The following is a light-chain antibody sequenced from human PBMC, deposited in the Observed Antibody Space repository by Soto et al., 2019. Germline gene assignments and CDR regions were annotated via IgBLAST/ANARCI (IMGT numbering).Light chain of an antibody. Sequence: QSVLTQPPSASGTPGQRVTISCSGSSSNIGGYTVNWYQQLPGTAPKLLIYNNNQRPSGVPDRFSGSKSGTSASLAISGLQSEEEADYYCAARDDSLNGVVFGGGTKLTVL. J-gene: IGLJ2*01. CDR1: SSNIGGYT. V-gene: IGLV1-44*01. CDR3: AARDDSLNGVV. CDR2: NNN.